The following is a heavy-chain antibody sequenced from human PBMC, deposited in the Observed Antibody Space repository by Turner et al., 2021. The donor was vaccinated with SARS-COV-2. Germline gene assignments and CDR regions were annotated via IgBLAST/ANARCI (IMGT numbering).Heavy chain of an antibody. J-gene: IGHJ4*02. CDR3: AKESNFDY. Sequence: QLVASGGGVVKPWRFRRVSCAASGFTFSSYGMHWVRQALGNGLQWVAVISYEGRNKYYADSVKGRFTLSMDNSKNALYAQMNSLRAEETAVDDCAKESNFDYWGQGTLVTVSS. CDR1: GFTFSSYG. V-gene: IGHV3-30*18. CDR2: ISYEGRNK.